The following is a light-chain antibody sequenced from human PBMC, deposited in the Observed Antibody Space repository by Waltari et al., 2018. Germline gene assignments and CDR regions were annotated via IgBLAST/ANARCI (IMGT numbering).Light chain of an antibody. V-gene: IGLV2-14*01. CDR3: SSYTASRTLV. CDR1: SRDVGGYNY. J-gene: IGLJ2*01. Sequence: QSALTQPASVSGSPGLSITIPCTGNSRDVGGYNYASWYQQHPGKAPKLMIYEVSNRPSGVSNRFSGSKSGNTASLTISGLQAEDEADYYCSSYTASRTLVFGGGTKLTVL. CDR2: EVS.